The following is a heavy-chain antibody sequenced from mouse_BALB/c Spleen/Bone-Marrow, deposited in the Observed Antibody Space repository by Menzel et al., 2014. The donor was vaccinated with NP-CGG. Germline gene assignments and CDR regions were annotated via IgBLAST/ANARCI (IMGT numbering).Heavy chain of an antibody. CDR1: GYSFTDFI. Sequence: LQEPGPELVKPGTSVKISCKASGYSFTDFIMVWVKQSHGKSLERIGNINPYSGTTTYNLKFKGKATLTVDKSSSTAYMQLSSLTSEDSAVYYCTRSEGMDNWGQGTSVTVSS. V-gene: IGHV1-39*01. J-gene: IGHJ4*01. CDR3: TRSEGMDN. CDR2: INPYSGTT.